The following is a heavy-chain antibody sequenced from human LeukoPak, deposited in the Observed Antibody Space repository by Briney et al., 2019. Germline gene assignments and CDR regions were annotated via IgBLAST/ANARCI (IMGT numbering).Heavy chain of an antibody. V-gene: IGHV5-51*01. J-gene: IGHJ4*02. CDR3: ARHSPYSSSWCFFDY. D-gene: IGHD6-13*01. CDR2: IYPGDSDT. CDR1: GYSFTSYW. Sequence: GESLKISCKGFGYSFTSYWIGWVRQMPGKGLEWMGIIYPGDSDTRYSPSFQGQVTISADKSINTAYLQWSSLKASDTAMYYCARHSPYSSSWCFFDYWGQGTLVTVSS.